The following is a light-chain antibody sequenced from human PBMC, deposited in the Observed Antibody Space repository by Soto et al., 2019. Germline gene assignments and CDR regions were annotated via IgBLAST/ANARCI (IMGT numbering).Light chain of an antibody. CDR1: QSISSY. V-gene: IGKV1-39*01. CDR2: TSS. CDR3: QQRYSRPRT. J-gene: IGKJ1*01. Sequence: DIQMTQSPSSLSSSVGDRVTITCRASQSISSYLNWYQQKPGKAPNLLIFTSSNLESGVPSRFSGSGSGTDFTLTISSLQPEDFATYYCQQRYSRPRTFGQGTKVDIK.